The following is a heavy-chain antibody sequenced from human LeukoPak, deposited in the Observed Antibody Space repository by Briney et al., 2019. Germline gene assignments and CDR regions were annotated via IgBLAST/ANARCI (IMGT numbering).Heavy chain of an antibody. D-gene: IGHD3-10*01. Sequence: GGSLRLSCAASGFTFSSYEMNWVRQAPGKGLEWVSYIGNSGRTIYYADSLKGRFTISRDNAKNSLCLQMNSLRAEDTAVYYCARMRYGSGSDFDYWGQGTLVTVSS. V-gene: IGHV3-48*03. CDR3: ARMRYGSGSDFDY. CDR1: GFTFSSYE. CDR2: IGNSGRTI. J-gene: IGHJ4*02.